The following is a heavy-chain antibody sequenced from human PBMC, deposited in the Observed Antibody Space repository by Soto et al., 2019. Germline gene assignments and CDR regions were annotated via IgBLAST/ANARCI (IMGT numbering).Heavy chain of an antibody. CDR3: ARGWLRDPWMF. Sequence: EVQLVESGGGLVKPGGSLRLSCAASGFIFSSYTMNWVRQAPGKGLEWVSSISASSTYIYYADSLKGRFTISRDNAYNPLYLQINSLRAEDTAVYYCARGWLRDPWMFWGRGTLVTVSS. J-gene: IGHJ4*02. CDR2: ISASSTYI. V-gene: IGHV3-21*01. CDR1: GFIFSSYT. D-gene: IGHD5-12*01.